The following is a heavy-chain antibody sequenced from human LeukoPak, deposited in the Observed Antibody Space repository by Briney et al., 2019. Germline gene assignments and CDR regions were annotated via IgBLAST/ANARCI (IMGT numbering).Heavy chain of an antibody. CDR3: ARAKGPAARPWFPN. Sequence: SETLSLTCSVSGDSISSNTYYWGWIRQPPGKGLEWIGSFYYSGNTYYNPSLKSRVTISVDTSKNQFSLRLTSVTAADTAIYYCARAKGPAARPWFPNWGQGTLVTVSS. J-gene: IGHJ4*02. D-gene: IGHD6-6*01. V-gene: IGHV4-39*07. CDR2: FYYSGNT. CDR1: GDSISSNTYY.